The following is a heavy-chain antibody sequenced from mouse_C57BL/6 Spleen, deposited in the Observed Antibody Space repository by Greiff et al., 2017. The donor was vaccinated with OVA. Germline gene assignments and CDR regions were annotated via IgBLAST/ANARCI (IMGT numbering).Heavy chain of an antibody. CDR2: ISSGSSTI. J-gene: IGHJ4*01. D-gene: IGHD1-1*01. Sequence: DVKLVESGGGLVKPGGSLKLSCAASGFTFSDYGMHWVRQAPEKGLEWVAYISSGSSTIYYADTVKGRFTISRDNAKNTLFLQMTSLRSEDTAMYYCARAYYGRSYAMDYWGQGTSVTVSS. CDR3: ARAYYGRSYAMDY. V-gene: IGHV5-17*01. CDR1: GFTFSDYG.